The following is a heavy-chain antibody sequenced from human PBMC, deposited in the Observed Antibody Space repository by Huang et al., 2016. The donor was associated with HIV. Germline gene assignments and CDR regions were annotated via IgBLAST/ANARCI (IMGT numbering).Heavy chain of an antibody. V-gene: IGHV1-8*03. CDR3: ARGFGINYNHEAFDV. Sequence: QIQLAQSGAEVKKPGASVKVSCKASGYTFTKYDINWVRQASGQGLEWMGGMNPKSGNVGYTKKFQGRVAILRNSSINTSYLEVTSLTSEDTAVYYCARGFGINYNHEAFDVWGQGTMVTVSS. J-gene: IGHJ3*01. CDR2: MNPKSGNV. CDR1: GYTFTKYD. D-gene: IGHD3-10*01.